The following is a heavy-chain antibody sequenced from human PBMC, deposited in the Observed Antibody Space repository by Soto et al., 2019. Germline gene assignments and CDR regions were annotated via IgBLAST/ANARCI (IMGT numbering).Heavy chain of an antibody. CDR3: ARGWDHDFWSGHVSYFDS. J-gene: IGHJ4*02. CDR1: GYTFTSYD. V-gene: IGHV1-8*01. CDR2: MNPNSGNT. Sequence: ASVKVSCKASGYTFTSYDINWVRRATGQGLEWMGWMNPNSGNTGYAHKCQGRVSMTRNTSISTAVLELGSLRAEGAAGYYCARGWDHDFWSGHVSYFDSWGQGTLLPVSS. D-gene: IGHD3-3*01.